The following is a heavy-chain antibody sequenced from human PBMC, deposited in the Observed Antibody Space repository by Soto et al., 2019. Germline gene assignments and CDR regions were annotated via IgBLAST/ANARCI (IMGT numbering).Heavy chain of an antibody. D-gene: IGHD3-10*01. CDR2: INGDGGTT. V-gene: IGHV3-74*01. CDR3: VRDLYGPGY. J-gene: IGHJ4*02. CDR1: GFTFSSYW. Sequence: GGSLRLSCAASGFTFSSYWMHWVRQTPGKGLVWVSRINGDGGTTHYADSVKDRFTISRDNAKSVLFLQMNSLRAEDTAVYYCVRDLYGPGYWGQGTVVTVSS.